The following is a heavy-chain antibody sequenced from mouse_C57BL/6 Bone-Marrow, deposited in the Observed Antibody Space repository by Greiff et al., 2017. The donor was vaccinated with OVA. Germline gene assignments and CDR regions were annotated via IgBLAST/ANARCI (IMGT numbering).Heavy chain of an antibody. Sequence: VQLKESGPELVKPGASVKIPCKASGYTFTDYNMDWVKQSHGKSLEWIGDISPNNGGTNYNQKFKGKATLTVDKSSSTAYMELRSLTSEDTAVYYCARVGDGYDGRYFDYWGQGTTLTVSS. CDR1: GYTFTDYN. D-gene: IGHD2-2*01. J-gene: IGHJ2*01. CDR2: ISPNNGGT. CDR3: ARVGDGYDGRYFDY. V-gene: IGHV1-18*01.